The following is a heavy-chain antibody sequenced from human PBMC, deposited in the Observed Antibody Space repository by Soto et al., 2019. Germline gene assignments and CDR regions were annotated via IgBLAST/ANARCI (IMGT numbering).Heavy chain of an antibody. CDR1: GGSISSGGYY. J-gene: IGHJ4*02. Sequence: SETLSLTCTVSGGSISSGGYYWSWIRQHPGKGLEWIGYIYYTGGAYYNPSLKSRLTLSVDTARSQFSLKLTSVTAADTAVYFCARGLTMLRGVMDSWGQGTLVTVSS. V-gene: IGHV4-31*03. CDR2: IYYTGGA. CDR3: ARGLTMLRGVMDS. D-gene: IGHD3-10*01.